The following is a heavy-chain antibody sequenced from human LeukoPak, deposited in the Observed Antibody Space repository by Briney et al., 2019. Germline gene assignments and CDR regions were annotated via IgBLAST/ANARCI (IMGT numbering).Heavy chain of an antibody. J-gene: IGHJ6*02. Sequence: SETLSLTCSVSIGSISSSKWWSWVRQSPVKGLEWIGEIYLYGTTNYNPSFTSRVTMSVDRSRNQFSLKLTSVIAADTAVYYCARQKWEQQGRDYYFNGLDVWGPGTTVIVSS. CDR2: IYLYGTT. V-gene: IGHV4-4*02. D-gene: IGHD1/OR15-1a*01. CDR3: ARQKWEQQGRDYYFNGLDV. CDR1: IGSISSSKW.